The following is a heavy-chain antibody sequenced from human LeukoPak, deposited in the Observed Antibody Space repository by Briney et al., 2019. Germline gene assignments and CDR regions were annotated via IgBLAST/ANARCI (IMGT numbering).Heavy chain of an antibody. CDR1: GFTFSSYS. V-gene: IGHV3-21*01. D-gene: IGHD2-2*01. Sequence: GSLRLSCAASGFTFSSYSMNWVRQAPGKGLEWVSSISSSSSYISYAESVKGRFTISRDNAKNSLYLQMNSLRAEDTAVYYCAKERGYCSSTSCHVFDYWGQGTLVTVSS. CDR2: ISSSSSYI. CDR3: AKERGYCSSTSCHVFDY. J-gene: IGHJ4*02.